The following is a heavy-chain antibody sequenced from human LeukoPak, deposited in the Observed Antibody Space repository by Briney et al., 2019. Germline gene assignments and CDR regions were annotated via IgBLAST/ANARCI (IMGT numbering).Heavy chain of an antibody. CDR2: ISSSSYI. D-gene: IGHD3-10*01. CDR3: AREDSYYYGSGSYPFDY. CDR1: GFTFSSYS. J-gene: IGHJ4*02. V-gene: IGHV3-21*01. Sequence: GGSLRLSCAASGFTFSSYSMDWVRQAPGKGLEWVSSISSSSYIYYADSVKGRFTISRDNAKNSLYLQMNSLRAEDTAVYYCAREDSYYYGSGSYPFDYWGQGTLVTVSS.